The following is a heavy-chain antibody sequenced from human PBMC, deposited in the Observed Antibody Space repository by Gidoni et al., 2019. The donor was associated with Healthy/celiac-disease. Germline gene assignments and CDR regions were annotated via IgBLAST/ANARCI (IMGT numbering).Heavy chain of an antibody. J-gene: IGHJ6*02. V-gene: IGHV4-61*02. CDR1: GGSISSGSYY. D-gene: IGHD5-12*01. CDR2: IYTSGST. Sequence: QVQLQESGPGLVKPSQTLSLTCTVSGGSISSGSYYWSWIRQPAGKGLEWIGRIYTSGSTNYNPSLKSRVTISVDTSKNQFSLKLSSVTAADTAVYYCARERRDGYNFDYYYYGMDVWGQGTTVTVSS. CDR3: ARERRDGYNFDYYYYGMDV.